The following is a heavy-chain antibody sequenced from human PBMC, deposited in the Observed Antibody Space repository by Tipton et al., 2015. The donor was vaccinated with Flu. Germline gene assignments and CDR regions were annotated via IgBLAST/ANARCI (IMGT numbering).Heavy chain of an antibody. V-gene: IGHV1-69*18. J-gene: IGHJ4*02. Sequence: QLVQSGAEVKKPGASVKVSCKASGGTVITYGINWVRQAPGQGLEWMGRVIPMFGTTNYPQRFQGRVTITADESTNTGYMELSSLTSEDTAVYYCARQEGDYSLDYWGQGTLVTVSS. CDR2: VIPMFGTT. CDR1: GGTVITYG. CDR3: ARQEGDYSLDY. D-gene: IGHD4-11*01.